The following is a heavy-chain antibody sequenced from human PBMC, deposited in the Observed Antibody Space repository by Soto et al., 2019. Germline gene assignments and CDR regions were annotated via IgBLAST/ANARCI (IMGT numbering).Heavy chain of an antibody. V-gene: IGHV1-46*01. D-gene: IGHD6-25*01. Sequence: QVQLVQSGAEVKKPGASVKVSCKASGFTFTNYFFHWVRQAPRQGLEWMGIISPEDGSTNYVQSLQGRVTMTSDTSTSTVYMELSSLRSEDTAVYYCARGDGRGSSGFYYYYGMDVWGHGTTVTVSS. CDR3: ARGDGRGSSGFYYYYGMDV. CDR2: ISPEDGST. CDR1: GFTFTNYF. J-gene: IGHJ6*02.